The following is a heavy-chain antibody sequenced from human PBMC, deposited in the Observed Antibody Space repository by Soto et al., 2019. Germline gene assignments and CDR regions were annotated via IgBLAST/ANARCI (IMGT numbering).Heavy chain of an antibody. V-gene: IGHV3-7*03. D-gene: IGHD4-17*01. J-gene: IGHJ4*02. CDR1: GFMFGGYW. CDR2: IKRDGSEK. CDR3: ARVRATDYEIDY. Sequence: GESLRLSCTASGFMFGGYWMTWVRHVPGKGLQWVANIKRDGSEKYYVDFVKGRFTISRDNADNSVFLDMNNLRVDDTATYYCARVRATDYEIDYWGQGALVTVSS.